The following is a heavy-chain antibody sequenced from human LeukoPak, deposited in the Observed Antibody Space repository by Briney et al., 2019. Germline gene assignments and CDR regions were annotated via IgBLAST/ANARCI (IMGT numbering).Heavy chain of an antibody. CDR3: ARQAITYYYGSGSYFGPFDY. Sequence: SETLSLTCAVYGGSFSGYYWSWIRQPPGKVLEWIGEINHSGSTNYNPSLKSRVTISVDTSKNQFSLKLSSVTAADTAVYYCARQAITYYYGSGSYFGPFDYWGQGTLVTVSS. J-gene: IGHJ4*02. CDR1: GGSFSGYY. D-gene: IGHD3-10*01. V-gene: IGHV4-34*01. CDR2: INHSGST.